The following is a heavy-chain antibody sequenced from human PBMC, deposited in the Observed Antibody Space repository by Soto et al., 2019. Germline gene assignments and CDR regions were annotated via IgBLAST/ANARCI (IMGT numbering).Heavy chain of an antibody. J-gene: IGHJ4*02. CDR2: IYYSGST. D-gene: IGHD1-26*01. Sequence: QVQLQESGPGLVKPSQTLSLTCTVSGGSISSGGYYWSWIRPHPGKGLEWIGYIYYSGSTYYNPSRKSRVTISVDTSKNQFSLKLSSVTAADTAVYYCAREGGIVGATAADYWGQGTLVTVSS. CDR1: GGSISSGGYY. V-gene: IGHV4-31*03. CDR3: AREGGIVGATAADY.